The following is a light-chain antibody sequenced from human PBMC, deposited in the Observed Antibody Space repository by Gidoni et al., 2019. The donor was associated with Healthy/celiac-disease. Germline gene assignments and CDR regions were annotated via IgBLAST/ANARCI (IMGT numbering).Light chain of an antibody. V-gene: IGKV1-5*03. CDR2: KAS. J-gene: IGKJ1*01. CDR3: QQYNSYWT. CDR1: QSISSW. Sequence: DIQMTQSPSTLSTSVGDRVTITCRASQSISSWLPWYQQKPGKAPKLLVYKASSLESGVPARFRGSGSGTEFTLTISSLQPDDFATYYCQQYNSYWTFGQGTKVEIK.